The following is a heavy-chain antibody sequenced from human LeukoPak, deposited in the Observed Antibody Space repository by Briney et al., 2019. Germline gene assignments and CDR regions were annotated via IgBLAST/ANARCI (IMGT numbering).Heavy chain of an antibody. Sequence: ASVKVSCKASGYIFTGYFIHWVRQAPGQGLEWMGWINPSSGGTNYAQDFQGRVTMTRDTSISTAYMELSRLRSDDTAVYYCARDQDYCSGGSCYAVDYWGQGTLVTVSS. CDR1: GYIFTGYF. CDR3: ARDQDYCSGGSCYAVDY. D-gene: IGHD2-15*01. J-gene: IGHJ4*02. CDR2: INPSSGGT. V-gene: IGHV1-2*02.